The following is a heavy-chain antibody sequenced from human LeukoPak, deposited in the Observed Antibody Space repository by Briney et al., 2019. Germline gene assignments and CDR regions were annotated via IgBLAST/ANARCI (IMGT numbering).Heavy chain of an antibody. V-gene: IGHV1-2*02. CDR1: GYTFTGYY. CDR3: ARELYYYYYGMDV. J-gene: IGHJ6*02. Sequence: ASVKVSCKASGYTFTGYYMHWVRQAPGQGLEWMGWINPNSGGTNYAQKFQGRVTMTRDTSISTAYMELSRLRSDDTAVYYCARELYYYYYGMDVWGQGTTVTVSS. CDR2: INPNSGGT.